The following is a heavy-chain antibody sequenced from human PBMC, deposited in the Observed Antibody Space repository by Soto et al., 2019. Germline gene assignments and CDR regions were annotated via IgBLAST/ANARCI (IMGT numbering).Heavy chain of an antibody. CDR3: ANNGAEPAPHY. V-gene: IGHV3-23*01. CDR1: GFTFSSYA. Sequence: GGSLRLSCAASGFTFSSYAMSWVRQAPGKGLEWVSLISGSGGGTYYADSVKGRFTISRDNSKNTLYLQMNSLRAEDTAVYYCANNGAEPAPHYWGKETRFTASS. D-gene: IGHD2-8*01. CDR2: ISGSGGGT. J-gene: IGHJ4*02.